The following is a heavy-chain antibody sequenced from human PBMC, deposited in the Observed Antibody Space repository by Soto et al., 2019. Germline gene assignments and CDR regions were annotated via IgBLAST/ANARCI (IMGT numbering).Heavy chain of an antibody. CDR1: GGSIGSYY. J-gene: IGHJ4*02. CDR3: ARDDYGDYGLDY. Sequence: SETLSLTCTVSGGSIGSYYWSWIRQPPGKGLEWIGYIYYSGSTNYNPSLKSRVTISVDTSKNQFSLKLSSVTAADTAVYYCARDDYGDYGLDYWGQGTLVTVSS. D-gene: IGHD4-17*01. CDR2: IYYSGST. V-gene: IGHV4-59*01.